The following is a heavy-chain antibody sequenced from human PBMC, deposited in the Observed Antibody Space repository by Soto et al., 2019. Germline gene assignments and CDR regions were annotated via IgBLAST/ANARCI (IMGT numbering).Heavy chain of an antibody. CDR2: IVVGSSNT. D-gene: IGHD3-9*01. CDR3: AADRRYDILTGYYPIFDY. J-gene: IGHJ4*02. Sequence: SVKVSCKASGFTFTSSAMQWVRQARGQRLEWIGWIVVGSSNTNYAQKFQERVTITRDMSTSTAYMELSSLRSEDTAVYYCAADRRYDILTGYYPIFDYWGQGTLVTVSS. CDR1: GFTFTSSA. V-gene: IGHV1-58*02.